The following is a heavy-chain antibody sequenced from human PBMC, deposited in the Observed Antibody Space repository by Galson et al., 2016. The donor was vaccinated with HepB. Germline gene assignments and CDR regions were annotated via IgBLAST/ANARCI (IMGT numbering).Heavy chain of an antibody. Sequence: SLRLSCAASGFTVISNYMSWVRQAPGKGLEWVSIIYSGGNTYYADSVKGRFTISRDNSNNTLYLQMDSLRAEDTAVYYCARGLGFLMRAFDIWGQGAMVTVSS. J-gene: IGHJ3*02. V-gene: IGHV3-53*01. CDR3: ARGLGFLMRAFDI. CDR1: GFTVISNY. D-gene: IGHD7-27*01. CDR2: IYSGGNT.